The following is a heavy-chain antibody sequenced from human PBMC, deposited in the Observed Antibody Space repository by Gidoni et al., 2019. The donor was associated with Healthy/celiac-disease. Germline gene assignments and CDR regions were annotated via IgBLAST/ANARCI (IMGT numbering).Heavy chain of an antibody. Sequence: QVQLQQWGAGLLKPSETLSLTCAVYGGSFSGYYWSWIRQPPGKGLEWIGEINHSGSTNYNPSLKSRVTISVDTSKNQFSLKLSSVTAADTAVYYCARRGRSGYPRPFGYWGQGTLVTVSS. D-gene: IGHD3-3*01. V-gene: IGHV4-34*01. CDR2: INHSGST. CDR1: GGSFSGYY. J-gene: IGHJ4*02. CDR3: ARRGRSGYPRPFGY.